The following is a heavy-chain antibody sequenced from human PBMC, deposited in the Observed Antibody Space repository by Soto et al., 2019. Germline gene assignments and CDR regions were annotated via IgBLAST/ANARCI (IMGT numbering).Heavy chain of an antibody. V-gene: IGHV3-20*04. Sequence: GGSLRLSCAASGFTFDGYGMSWVRQAPGKGLEWVSGINWNGGSTGYADSVKGRFTISRDNAKNSLYLQMNSLRAEDTAVYYCAKSGPGGQQNLDFWGQGTLVTVSS. CDR2: INWNGGST. D-gene: IGHD6-13*01. CDR3: AKSGPGGQQNLDF. CDR1: GFTFDGYG. J-gene: IGHJ4*02.